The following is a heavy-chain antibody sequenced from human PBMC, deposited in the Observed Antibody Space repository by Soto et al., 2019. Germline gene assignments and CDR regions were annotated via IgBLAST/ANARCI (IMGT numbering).Heavy chain of an antibody. V-gene: IGHV3-33*01. CDR2: VWYDGSRT. Sequence: QEQLVDSGGGVVQPGGSLRLSCEASGFSFSYYGLHWVRQAPGKGLEWVALVWYDGSRTYYSDSVKGRFTISRDNFKKTVDLQMNGLRVEDTALYYCARGTSHHYYYMDVWGEGTTVTVSS. J-gene: IGHJ6*03. D-gene: IGHD3-16*01. CDR1: GFSFSYYG. CDR3: ARGTSHHYYYMDV.